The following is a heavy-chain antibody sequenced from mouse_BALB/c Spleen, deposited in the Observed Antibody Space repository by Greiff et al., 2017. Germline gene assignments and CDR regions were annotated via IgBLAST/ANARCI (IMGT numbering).Heavy chain of an antibody. D-gene: IGHD2-14*01. J-gene: IGHJ3*01. CDR1: GFTFTDYY. CDR2: IRNKANGYTT. V-gene: IGHV7-3*02. Sequence: EVKLVESGGGLVQPGGSLRLSCATSGFTFTDYYMSWVRQPPGKALEWLGFIRNKANGYTTEYSASVKGRFTISRDNSQSILYLQMNTLRAEDSATYYGASDRYEAWFAYWGQGTLVTVSA. CDR3: ASDRYEAWFAY.